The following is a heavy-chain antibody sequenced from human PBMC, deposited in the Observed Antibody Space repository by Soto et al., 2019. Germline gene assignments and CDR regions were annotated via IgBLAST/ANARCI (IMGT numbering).Heavy chain of an antibody. V-gene: IGHV4-34*01. CDR3: ARGFLYYDFWSGYSSYYFDY. J-gene: IGHJ4*02. Sequence: SETLSLTCAVYGGSFSGYYWSWIRQPPGKGLEWIGEINHSGSTNYNPSLKSRVTISVDTSKNQFSLKLSSVTAADTAVYYCARGFLYYDFWSGYSSYYFDYWGQGTLVTVSS. CDR1: GGSFSGYY. CDR2: INHSGST. D-gene: IGHD3-3*01.